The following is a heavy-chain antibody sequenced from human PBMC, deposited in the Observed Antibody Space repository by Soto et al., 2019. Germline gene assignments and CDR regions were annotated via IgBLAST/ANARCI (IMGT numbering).Heavy chain of an antibody. Sequence: LSQTLSLTCAISGDSVSSNSAAWNWIRQSPSRGLEWLGRTYYRSKWYNDYAVSVKSRITINPDTSKNQFSLQLNSVTPEDTAVYYCARGYCSSTSCYTLYYYYYGMDVWGQGTTVTVSS. CDR1: GDSVSSNSAA. J-gene: IGHJ6*02. D-gene: IGHD2-2*02. CDR3: ARGYCSSTSCYTLYYYYYGMDV. CDR2: TYYRSKWYN. V-gene: IGHV6-1*01.